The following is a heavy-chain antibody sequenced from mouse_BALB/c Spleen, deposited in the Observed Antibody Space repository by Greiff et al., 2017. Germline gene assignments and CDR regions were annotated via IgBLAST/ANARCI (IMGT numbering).Heavy chain of an antibody. Sequence: VQLQQSGPELVKPGASVKISCKASGYTFTDYNMHWVKQSHGKSLEWIGYIYPYNGGTGYNQKFKSKATLTVDNSSSTAYMELRSLTSEDSAVYYCARGATVVANYYAMDYWGQGTSVTVSS. CDR2: IYPYNGGT. CDR3: ARGATVVANYYAMDY. CDR1: GYTFTDYN. V-gene: IGHV1S29*02. J-gene: IGHJ4*01. D-gene: IGHD1-1*01.